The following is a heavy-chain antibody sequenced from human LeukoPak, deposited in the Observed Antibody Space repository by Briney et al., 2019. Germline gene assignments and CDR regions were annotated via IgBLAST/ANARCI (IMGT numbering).Heavy chain of an antibody. V-gene: IGHV1-69*13. Sequence: GASVKVSCKASGYIFTNYYMHWVRQAPGQGLEWMGGIIPIFGTANYAQKFQGRVTITADESTSTAYMELSSLRSEDTAVYYCARAGVPSSSWPSYNWFDPWGQGTLVTVSS. CDR2: IIPIFGTA. J-gene: IGHJ5*02. D-gene: IGHD6-13*01. CDR3: ARAGVPSSSWPSYNWFDP. CDR1: GYIFTNYY.